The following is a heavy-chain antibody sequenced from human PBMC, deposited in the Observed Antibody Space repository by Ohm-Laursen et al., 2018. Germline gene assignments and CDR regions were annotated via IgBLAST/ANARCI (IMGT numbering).Heavy chain of an antibody. D-gene: IGHD3-22*01. Sequence: SLRLSCTASGFTFSSYGMHWVRQAPGKGLEWVAVISYDGSNKYYADSVKGRFTISRDNSKNTLYLQMNSLRAEDTAVYYCAKGHGYYYDSRWDAFDIWGQGTMVTVSS. V-gene: IGHV3-30*18. CDR3: AKGHGYYYDSRWDAFDI. J-gene: IGHJ3*02. CDR2: ISYDGSNK. CDR1: GFTFSSYG.